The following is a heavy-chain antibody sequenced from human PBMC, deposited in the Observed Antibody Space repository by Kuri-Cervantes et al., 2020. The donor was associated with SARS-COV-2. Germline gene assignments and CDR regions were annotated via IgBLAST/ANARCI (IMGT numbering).Heavy chain of an antibody. CDR2: IYYSGST. CDR1: GGSISSSSYY. J-gene: IGHJ4*02. CDR3: ARVNHQSLWFGESSYYFDY. D-gene: IGHD3-10*01. V-gene: IGHV4-61*01. Sequence: SETLSLTCTVSGGSISSSSYYWSWIRQPPGKGLEWIGYIYYSGSTNYNPSLKSRVTISVDTSKNQFSLKLSSVTAADTAVYYCARVNHQSLWFGESSYYFDYWGQGTLVTVSS.